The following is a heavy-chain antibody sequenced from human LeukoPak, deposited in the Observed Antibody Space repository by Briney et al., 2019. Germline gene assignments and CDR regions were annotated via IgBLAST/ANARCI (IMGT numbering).Heavy chain of an antibody. J-gene: IGHJ4*02. D-gene: IGHD6-13*01. CDR2: ISGSGGST. V-gene: IGHV3-23*01. CDR3: ARDLYSSSWSSYYFDY. Sequence: GGSLRLSCAASGFTVSSNYMSWVRQAPGKGLEWVSAISGSGGSTYYADSVKGRFTISRDNSKNTLYLQMNSLRAEDTAVYYCARDLYSSSWSSYYFDYWGQGTLVTVSS. CDR1: GFTVSSNY.